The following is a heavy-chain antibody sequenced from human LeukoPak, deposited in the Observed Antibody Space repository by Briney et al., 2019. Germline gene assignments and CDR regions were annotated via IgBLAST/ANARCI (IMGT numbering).Heavy chain of an antibody. V-gene: IGHV4-30-4*01. J-gene: IGHJ5*02. Sequence: SETLSLTCNVSGASISGSDYNWSWLRQPPGKGLEWIASIFYSGTIYNNPSLKSRTLVSVDTSKNQFSQRLTSVTAADTAVYFCATLDNSFDHWGQGTLVTVSS. CDR3: ATLDNSFDH. CDR2: IFYSGTI. CDR1: GASISGSDYN.